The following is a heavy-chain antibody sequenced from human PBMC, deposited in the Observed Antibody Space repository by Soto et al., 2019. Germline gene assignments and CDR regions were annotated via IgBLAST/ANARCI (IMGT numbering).Heavy chain of an antibody. D-gene: IGHD3-10*01. CDR2: IRGSGGRT. J-gene: IGHJ4*02. V-gene: IGHV3-23*01. CDR3: AREDGSGSGYFRS. Sequence: EVQLLESGGGLVQPGGYLRLSCAASGFTFRSYAMSWVRQAPGKGLEWVSGIRGSGGRTYYAESVKGRFTISKDNSKNTLYLQMNSLRAEDTAVYHCAREDGSGSGYFRSWGLGTLVTVSS. CDR1: GFTFRSYA.